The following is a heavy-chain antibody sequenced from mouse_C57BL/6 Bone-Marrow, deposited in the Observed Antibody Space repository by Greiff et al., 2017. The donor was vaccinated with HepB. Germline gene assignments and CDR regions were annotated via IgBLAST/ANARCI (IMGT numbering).Heavy chain of an antibody. J-gene: IGHJ1*03. CDR2: INYDGSST. Sequence: EVQLVESEGGLVQPGSSMKLSCTASGFTFSDYYMAWVRQVPEKGLEWVANINYDGSSTYYLDSLKSRFIISRDNAKNILYLQMSSLKSEDTATYYCARSTVVEPLYWYFDVWGTGTTVTVSS. V-gene: IGHV5-16*01. CDR3: ARSTVVEPLYWYFDV. CDR1: GFTFSDYY. D-gene: IGHD1-1*01.